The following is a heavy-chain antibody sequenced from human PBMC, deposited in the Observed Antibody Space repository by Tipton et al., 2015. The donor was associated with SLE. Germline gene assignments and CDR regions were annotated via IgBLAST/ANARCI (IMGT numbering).Heavy chain of an antibody. CDR2: INHSGST. CDR3: ARDEGDTAEFDY. J-gene: IGHJ4*02. V-gene: IGHV4-34*01. Sequence: TLSLTCAVYGGSFSGYYWSWIRQPPGKGLEWIGEINHSGSTNYNPSLKSRVTISVDTSKNQFSLKLSSVTAADTAVYYCARDEGDTAEFDYWGQGTLVTVSS. D-gene: IGHD3-16*01. CDR1: GGSFSGYY.